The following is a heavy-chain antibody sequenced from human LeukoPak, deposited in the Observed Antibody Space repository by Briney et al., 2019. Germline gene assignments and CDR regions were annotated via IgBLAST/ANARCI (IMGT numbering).Heavy chain of an antibody. CDR3: ARDGGGLPY. CDR2: IETDGTGT. CDR1: GLTLSAYR. J-gene: IGHJ4*02. V-gene: IGHV3-74*01. Sequence: GGSLRLSCVASGLTLSAYRMHWVRQAPGKGLEWVSHIETDGTGTRYADSVKGRFTISRDSAKNTLYLQMNSLRAEDTAVYYCARDGGGLPYWGQGTLVTVSS. D-gene: IGHD3-16*01.